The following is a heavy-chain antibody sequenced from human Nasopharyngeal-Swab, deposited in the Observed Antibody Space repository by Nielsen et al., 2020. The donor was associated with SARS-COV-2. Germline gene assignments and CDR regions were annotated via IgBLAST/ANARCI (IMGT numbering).Heavy chain of an antibody. V-gene: IGHV3-33*01. CDR2: IWYDGSNK. CDR3: ARDGYGFDY. D-gene: IGHD5-18*01. J-gene: IGHJ4*02. CDR1: GVTFSSYG. Sequence: GESLKISCAACGVTFSSYGMHWVRQAPGKGLEWVAVIWYDGSNKYYADSVKGRFTISRDNSKNTLYLQMNSLRAEDTAVYYCARDGYGFDYWGQGTLVTVSS.